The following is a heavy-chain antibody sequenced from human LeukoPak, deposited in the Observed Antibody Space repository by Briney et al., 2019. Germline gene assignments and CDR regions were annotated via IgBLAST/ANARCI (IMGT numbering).Heavy chain of an antibody. D-gene: IGHD2/OR15-2a*01. CDR1: GFTFSSYW. CDR3: ARDTNFCPGYY. J-gene: IGHJ4*02. CDR2: IKKDGSIK. Sequence: AGGSLRLSCAASGFTFSSYWMTWVRQAPGKGLEWVANIKKDGSIKAYVDSVKGRFTISRDNAKNSVYLQMNSLTTEDTAIYYCARDTNFCPGYYGGQGTLVTVSS. V-gene: IGHV3-7*01.